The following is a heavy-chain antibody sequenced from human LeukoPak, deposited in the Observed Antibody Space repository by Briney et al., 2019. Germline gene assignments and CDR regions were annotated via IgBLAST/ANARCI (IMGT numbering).Heavy chain of an antibody. J-gene: IGHJ4*02. D-gene: IGHD2-15*01. CDR3: AKDAYCSGGSCYPLFDY. Sequence: GGSLRLSCAASGFTFSSYGMHWVRQAPGKGLEWVAFIRYDGSNKYYADSVKGRFTISRDNSKNSLYLQMNSLRTEDTALYYCAKDAYCSGGSCYPLFDYWGQGTLVTVSS. V-gene: IGHV3-30*02. CDR2: IRYDGSNK. CDR1: GFTFSSYG.